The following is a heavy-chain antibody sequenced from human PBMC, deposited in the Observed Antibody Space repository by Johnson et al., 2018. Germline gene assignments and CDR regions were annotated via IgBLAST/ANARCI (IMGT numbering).Heavy chain of an antibody. CDR1: GFTFSDYY. CDR3: GRGFMTGPKDAFDI. J-gene: IGHJ3*02. CDR2: ITRSGSTI. V-gene: IGHV3-11*04. D-gene: IGHD3-9*01. Sequence: QVQLVESGGGLVKPGGSLRLSCAASGFTFSDYYMSWIRQAPGKGLEWVSSITRSGSTIYYADSVKGPFTLSRDNAQNSLYLKMNSLRAVETALYFLGRGFMTGPKDAFDIWGQGTMVTVSS.